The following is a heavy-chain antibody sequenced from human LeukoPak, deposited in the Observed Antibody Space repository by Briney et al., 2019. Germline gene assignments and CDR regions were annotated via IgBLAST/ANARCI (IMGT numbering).Heavy chain of an antibody. CDR3: ARLNMVRGVIISLGY. D-gene: IGHD3-10*01. CDR2: IYPGDSDT. J-gene: IGHJ4*02. V-gene: IGHV5-51*01. CDR1: GYIFTSYW. Sequence: NRGESLKISCKGSGYIFTSYWIGWVRQLPGKGLEWMGIIYPGDSDTRYSPSFQGQVTISADKSISTAYLQWSSLKASDTAMYYCARLNMVRGVIISLGYWGQGTLVTVSS.